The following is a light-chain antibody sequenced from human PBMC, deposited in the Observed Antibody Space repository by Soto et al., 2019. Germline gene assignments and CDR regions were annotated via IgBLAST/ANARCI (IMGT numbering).Light chain of an antibody. V-gene: IGLV2-14*01. CDR2: DVS. Sequence: QSALTQPASVSGSTGQSITISCTGTSSDVGGYNYVSWYQQHPGKVPKLVIYDVSDRPSGLSNRFSGSKSGNTASLTISGLQAEDEADYYCSSYTSSSTVVFGGGTKLTVL. J-gene: IGLJ2*01. CDR1: SSDVGGYNY. CDR3: SSYTSSSTVV.